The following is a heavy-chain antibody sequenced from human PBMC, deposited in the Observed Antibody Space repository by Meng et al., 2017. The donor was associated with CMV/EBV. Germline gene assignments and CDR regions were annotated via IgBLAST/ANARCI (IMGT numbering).Heavy chain of an antibody. V-gene: IGHV4-39*07. CDR3: ARQGGYNYSGFVDY. D-gene: IGHD5-24*01. Sequence: SETLSLTCTVSGGSISSSSYYWGWIRQPPGKGLEWIGSIYYSGSTYYNPSLKSRVTISVDTSKNQFSLKLSSVTAADTAVYYCARQGGYNYSGFVDYWGQGTLVTVSS. CDR2: IYYSGST. CDR1: GGSISSSSYY. J-gene: IGHJ4*02.